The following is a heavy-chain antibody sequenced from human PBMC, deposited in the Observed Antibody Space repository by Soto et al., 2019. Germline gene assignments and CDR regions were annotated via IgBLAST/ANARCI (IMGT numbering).Heavy chain of an antibody. CDR1: GFTFSSYS. Sequence: GGSLRLSCAASGFTFSSYSMNWFRQAPGKGLEWVSSISSSSSYIYYADSVKGRFTISRDNAKNSLYLQMNSLRAEDTAVYYCARKYYYGSGTLPDDAFDIWGQGTMVTVSS. V-gene: IGHV3-21*01. J-gene: IGHJ3*02. CDR3: ARKYYYGSGTLPDDAFDI. CDR2: ISSSSSYI. D-gene: IGHD3-10*01.